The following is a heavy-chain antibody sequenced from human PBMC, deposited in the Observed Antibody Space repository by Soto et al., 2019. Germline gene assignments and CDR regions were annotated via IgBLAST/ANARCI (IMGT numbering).Heavy chain of an antibody. V-gene: IGHV1-69*01. J-gene: IGHJ4*02. D-gene: IGHD3-16*01. CDR2: IVPFFGTA. CDR3: ARTAPMDAGDKYYYDF. Sequence: QVQLVQAGAEVKKTGSSVKVSCKTSGGTFSTCGISWVRQAPGQGLEWMGGIVPFFGTAEYSQKFEDRITMTADESTNTVYMDLRSLTSEDTAIYYCARTAPMDAGDKYYYDFWGQGALVTVSS. CDR1: GGTFSTCG.